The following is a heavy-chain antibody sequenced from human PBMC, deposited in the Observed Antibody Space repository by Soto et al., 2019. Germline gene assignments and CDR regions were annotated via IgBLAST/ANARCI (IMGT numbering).Heavy chain of an antibody. Sequence: GGSLQISCKGSGYSFTSYWIGCVRQMPGKGLEWMGIIYPGDSDTRYSPSFKGQVTIPAEKSISTAYLQWSSLKASDTAMYYCAREDGGTRTPFDYWGQGTLVTVSS. D-gene: IGHD1-7*01. J-gene: IGHJ4*02. V-gene: IGHV5-51*01. CDR1: GYSFTSYW. CDR2: IYPGDSDT. CDR3: AREDGGTRTPFDY.